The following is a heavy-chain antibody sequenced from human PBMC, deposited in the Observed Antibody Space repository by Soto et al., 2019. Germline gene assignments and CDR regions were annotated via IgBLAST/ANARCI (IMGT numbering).Heavy chain of an antibody. V-gene: IGHV3-33*01. Sequence: HPGGSLRLSCAASGFTFSGYGMHWVRQAPGKGLEWVAVIWYDGSNKYYADSVKGRFTISRDNSKNTLYLQMNSLRAEDTAVYYCARDVYGSGSYYTAPVDYWGQGTLVTVSS. J-gene: IGHJ4*02. CDR2: IWYDGSNK. CDR3: ARDVYGSGSYYTAPVDY. D-gene: IGHD3-10*01. CDR1: GFTFSGYG.